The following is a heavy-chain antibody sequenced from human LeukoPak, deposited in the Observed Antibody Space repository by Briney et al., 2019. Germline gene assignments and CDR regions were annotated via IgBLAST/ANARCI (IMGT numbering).Heavy chain of an antibody. J-gene: IGHJ4*02. CDR2: MYYTGSYTGTT. Sequence: ASETLSLTCIVSDRSISSSSFYWGWIRQAPGKGLEWIESMYYTGSYTGTTHYNPSLESRVTISVDTSKNLCSLKLTSVTAADAAVYYCVGEEYGTGSYYKSSDWGQGTLVTVSS. V-gene: IGHV4-39*01. CDR3: VGEEYGTGSYYKSSD. D-gene: IGHD3-10*01. CDR1: DRSISSSSFY.